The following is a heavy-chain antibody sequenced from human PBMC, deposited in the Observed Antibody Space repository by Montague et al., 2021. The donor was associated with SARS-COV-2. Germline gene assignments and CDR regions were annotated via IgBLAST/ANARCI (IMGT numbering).Heavy chain of an antibody. V-gene: IGHV4-34*01. Sequence: SETLSLTCAVYGESFSDSHWSWLRQPPGKGLEWIGEINHSGSTKYNPSLKSRVTISVDTSKNQFSLKLSSLTAADTAVYYCARGQSGITMIVVAILGVEFYFDNWGQGTLVTVSS. J-gene: IGHJ4*02. CDR3: ARGQSGITMIVVAILGVEFYFDN. D-gene: IGHD3-22*01. CDR1: GESFSDSH. CDR2: INHSGST.